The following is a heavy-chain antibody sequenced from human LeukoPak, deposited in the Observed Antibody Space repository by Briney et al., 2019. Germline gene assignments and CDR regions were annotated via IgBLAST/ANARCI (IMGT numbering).Heavy chain of an antibody. CDR3: ARGNDYVWGSYRFSPFDI. CDR2: IIPILGTA. D-gene: IGHD3-16*02. Sequence: SVKVSCKASGGTFISYAISWVRQAPGQGLEWMGGIIPILGTANYAQKFQGRVTITTDESTRTAYMELSSLRSGDTAVYYCARGNDYVWGSYRFSPFDIWGQGTMVTVSS. CDR1: GGTFISYA. J-gene: IGHJ3*02. V-gene: IGHV1-69*05.